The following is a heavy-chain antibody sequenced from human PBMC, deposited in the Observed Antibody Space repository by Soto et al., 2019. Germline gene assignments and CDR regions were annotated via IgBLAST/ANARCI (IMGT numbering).Heavy chain of an antibody. CDR1: GGSVSGYF. J-gene: IGHJ4*02. CDR2: INHSGTT. Sequence: SETLSLTCAVYGGSVSGYFWSWIRQPPGKGLEWIGEINHSGTTSHSPSLDSRVTTSVDTSKNQFSLRLSPVTAADTAIYYARRYCSDSYRCYFDFWGRGILVTVSS. D-gene: IGHD2-15*01. V-gene: IGHV4-34*03. CDR3: RRYCSDSYRCYFDF.